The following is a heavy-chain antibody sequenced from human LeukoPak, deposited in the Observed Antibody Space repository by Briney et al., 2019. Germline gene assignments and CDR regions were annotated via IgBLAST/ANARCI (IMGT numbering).Heavy chain of an antibody. J-gene: IGHJ2*01. Sequence: GASVEVSCKASGGTFSSYAISWVRQAPGQGLEWMGGIIPIFGTANYTQKFRGRVTITADESTSTAYMELSSLRSEDTAVYYCARERGTVVFDLWGRGTLVTVSS. CDR2: IIPIFGTA. CDR3: ARERGTVVFDL. D-gene: IGHD3-16*01. V-gene: IGHV1-69*13. CDR1: GGTFSSYA.